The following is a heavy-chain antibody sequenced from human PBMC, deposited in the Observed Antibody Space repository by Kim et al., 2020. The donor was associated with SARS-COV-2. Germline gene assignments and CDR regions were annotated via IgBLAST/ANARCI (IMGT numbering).Heavy chain of an antibody. J-gene: IGHJ3*02. V-gene: IGHV3-48*02. Sequence: GGSLRLSCATSGFTFSAYDMIWVRQAPGKGLEWLSFITKSSTTIYYADSVEGRFTISRDNAKNSLFLQMNSLRDEDTALYYCVRDRMGGAFDMWGQGTMGTAPS. CDR2: ITKSSTTI. CDR1: GFTFSAYD. CDR3: VRDRMGGAFDM. D-gene: IGHD3-16*01.